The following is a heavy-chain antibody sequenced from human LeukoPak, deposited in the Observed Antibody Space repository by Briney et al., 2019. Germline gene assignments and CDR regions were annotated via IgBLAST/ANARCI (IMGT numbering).Heavy chain of an antibody. D-gene: IGHD3-22*01. CDR1: GYTFTSYG. J-gene: IGHJ4*02. V-gene: IGHV1-18*01. CDR2: ISAYNGNA. CDR3: ATDRKWLSRGQNRY. Sequence: ASVKVSCKASGYTFTSYGISWVRQAPGQGLEWMGWISAYNGNANYAQKFQGRVTMTTDTSTSTAYMELRSLRSDDTAVYYCATDRKWLSRGQNRYWGQGTLVTVSS.